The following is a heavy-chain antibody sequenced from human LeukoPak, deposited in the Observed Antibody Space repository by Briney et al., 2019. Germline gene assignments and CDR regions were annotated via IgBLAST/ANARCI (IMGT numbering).Heavy chain of an antibody. V-gene: IGHV1-8*01. CDR1: GYTFTSYD. CDR2: MNPNSGNT. Sequence: ALVKVSCKASGYTFTSYDINWVRLATGQGLEWMGWMNPNSGNTGYAQKFQGRVTMTRNTSISTAYMELSSLRSEDTAVYYCARGAVEGVGAIALDYWGQGTLVTVSS. J-gene: IGHJ4*02. CDR3: ARGAVEGVGAIALDY. D-gene: IGHD1-26*01.